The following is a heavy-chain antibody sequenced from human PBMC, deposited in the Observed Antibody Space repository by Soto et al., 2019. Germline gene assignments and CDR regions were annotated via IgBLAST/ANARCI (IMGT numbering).Heavy chain of an antibody. CDR1: GFTFRSYD. CDR2: ISVAGNP. Sequence: PGRSLRLSCAASGFTFRSYDMHWVRHISGKGLEWVSAISVAGNPHYSDSVEGRFAISRENAKNCLYLQKNSLRVGDTAVYYCAREIEATGYWYFDLWGRGTMVTVSS. CDR3: AREIEATGYWYFDL. D-gene: IGHD1-1*01. V-gene: IGHV3-13*05. J-gene: IGHJ2*01.